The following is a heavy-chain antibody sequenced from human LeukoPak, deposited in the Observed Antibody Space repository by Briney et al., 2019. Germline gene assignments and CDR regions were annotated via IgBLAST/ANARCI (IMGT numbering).Heavy chain of an antibody. Sequence: SGGSLRLSCAASGFTFSSYAMSWGRQAPGKGLEWVLAISGSGGSTYYADSVKARFTIPRDNSKNTLYLQMNRLRAEATAVYYCAKSDYYDSSGHPSSFEYWGQGTLVTVSS. CDR2: ISGSGGST. J-gene: IGHJ4*02. CDR3: AKSDYYDSSGHPSSFEY. V-gene: IGHV3-23*01. D-gene: IGHD3-22*01. CDR1: GFTFSSYA.